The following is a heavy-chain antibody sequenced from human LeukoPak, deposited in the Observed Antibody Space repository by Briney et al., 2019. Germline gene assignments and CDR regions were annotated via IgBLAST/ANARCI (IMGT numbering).Heavy chain of an antibody. Sequence: GGSLRLSCAASGFAFSTYWMSWVRQAPGKGLEWVANTKPDGSEKYYVDSVKGRFTISRDNAKNSLSLQMNSLRAEDTAVYYCARQRGSGCLDYWGQGTLVTVSS. CDR1: GFAFSTYW. D-gene: IGHD6-19*01. V-gene: IGHV3-7*01. J-gene: IGHJ4*02. CDR3: ARQRGSGCLDY. CDR2: TKPDGSEK.